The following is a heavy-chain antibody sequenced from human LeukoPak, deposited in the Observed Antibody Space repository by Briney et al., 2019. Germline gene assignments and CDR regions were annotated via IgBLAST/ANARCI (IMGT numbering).Heavy chain of an antibody. CDR2: IYYSGST. J-gene: IGHJ5*02. D-gene: IGHD3-22*01. Sequence: SQTLSLTCTVSGGSISSGGYYWSWIRQHPGKGLEWIGYIYYSGSTYYNPSLKSRVTISVDTSKNQFSLKLSSVTAADTAVYYCARQVVITGEFDPWGQGTLVTVSS. CDR1: GGSISSGGYY. CDR3: ARQVVITGEFDP. V-gene: IGHV4-31*03.